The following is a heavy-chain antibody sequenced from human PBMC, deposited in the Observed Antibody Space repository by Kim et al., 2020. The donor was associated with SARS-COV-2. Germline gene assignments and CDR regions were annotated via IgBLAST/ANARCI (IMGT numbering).Heavy chain of an antibody. D-gene: IGHD3-22*01. CDR3: ARNPGYYDSSGNMDV. Sequence: DSRQGRFTIARDHSRNTLYLQMNSVGAEDTAVYYCARNPGYYDSSGNMDVWGQGTTVTVSS. V-gene: IGHV3-30*01. J-gene: IGHJ6*02.